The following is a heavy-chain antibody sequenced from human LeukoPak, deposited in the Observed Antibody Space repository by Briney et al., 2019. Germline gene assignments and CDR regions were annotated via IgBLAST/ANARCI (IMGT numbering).Heavy chain of an antibody. V-gene: IGHV5-10-1*01. CDR1: GYTFTSYS. CDR3: ARGFYGSGSPFDY. Sequence: GESLKISCKGSGYTFTSYSISWVRQMPGKGLEWMGRIDPSDSYTNYSPSFQGHVTISADKSISTAYLQWSSLKASDTAMYYCARGFYGSGSPFDYWGQGTLVTVSS. D-gene: IGHD3-10*01. J-gene: IGHJ4*02. CDR2: IDPSDSYT.